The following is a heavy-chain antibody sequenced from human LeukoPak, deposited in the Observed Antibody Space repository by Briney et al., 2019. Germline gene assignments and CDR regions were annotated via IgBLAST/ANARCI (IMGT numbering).Heavy chain of an antibody. CDR3: AKDAGIAAAGTLGVVTKVFDY. CDR1: GFTFDDYA. Sequence: SGRSLRLSCAASGFTFDDYAMHWVRQAPGKGLEWVSGISWNSGSIGYADSVKGRFTISRDNAKNSLYLQMNSLRAEDTALYYCAKDAGIAAAGTLGVVTKVFDYWGQGTLVPVSS. J-gene: IGHJ4*02. D-gene: IGHD6-13*01. CDR2: ISWNSGSI. V-gene: IGHV3-9*01.